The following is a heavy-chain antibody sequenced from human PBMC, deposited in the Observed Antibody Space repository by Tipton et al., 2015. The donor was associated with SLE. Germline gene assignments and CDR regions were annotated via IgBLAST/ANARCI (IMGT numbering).Heavy chain of an antibody. CDR1: GGSISGYY. D-gene: IGHD2-2*01. Sequence: TLSLTCAVSGGSISGYYWSWIRQPPGKELEWIGYIHYSGTTDYNPSLRSRVTMSIDTSRNQFSLNLNSAIPADTAMYYCARTEGSQYASCYFDRWGRGTLFSVSS. V-gene: IGHV4-59*01. CDR3: ARTEGSQYASCYFDR. J-gene: IGHJ4*02. CDR2: IHYSGTT.